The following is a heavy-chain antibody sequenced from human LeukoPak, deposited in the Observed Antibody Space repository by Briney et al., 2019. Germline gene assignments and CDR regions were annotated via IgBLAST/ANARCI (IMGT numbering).Heavy chain of an antibody. CDR1: GGSISSSSYY. J-gene: IGHJ4*02. V-gene: IGHV4-39*01. CDR3: AILPYYYDSSGSDPPNDY. Sequence: PSETLSLTCTVSGGSISSSSYYWGWIRQPPGKGLEWIGSIYYSGSTYYNPSLKSRVTISVDTSKNQFSLKLSSVTAADTAVYYCAILPYYYDSSGSDPPNDYWGQGTLVTVSS. D-gene: IGHD3-22*01. CDR2: IYYSGST.